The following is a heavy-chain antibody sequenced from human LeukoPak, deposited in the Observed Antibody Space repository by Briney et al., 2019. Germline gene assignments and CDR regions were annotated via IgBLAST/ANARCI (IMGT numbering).Heavy chain of an antibody. Sequence: QPGGSLRLSCVASGFSLSIYWMGWVRQAPGKGLEWVSNIKEDGSESYYVGSVKGRFTISRDNAKNSLYLQVNSLRAEDTATYYCVRADFRGSSWDFAYWGRGALVTVSS. CDR1: GFSLSIYW. CDR2: IKEDGSES. CDR3: VRADFRGSSWDFAY. J-gene: IGHJ4*02. V-gene: IGHV3-7*04. D-gene: IGHD6-13*01.